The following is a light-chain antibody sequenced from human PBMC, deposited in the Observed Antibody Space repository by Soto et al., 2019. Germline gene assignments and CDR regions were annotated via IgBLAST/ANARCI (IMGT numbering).Light chain of an antibody. CDR3: LQHSTYPLT. CDR1: KGIRND. CDR2: AAS. V-gene: IGKV1-17*01. J-gene: IGKJ1*01. Sequence: DIQMTQFPSSLSASVGDRVTITCRASKGIRNDLGWYQQKPGKAPKRLIYAASSLQSGVPSRFSGSGSGTEFTLAISSLQPEDSSTFYCLQHSTYPLTFGQGTKVEIK.